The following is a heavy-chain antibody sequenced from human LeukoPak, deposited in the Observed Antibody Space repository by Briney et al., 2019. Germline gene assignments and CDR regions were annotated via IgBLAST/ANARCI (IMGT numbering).Heavy chain of an antibody. Sequence: GGSLRLSCAASGFTFSTYGMSWVRQAPGKGLEWVSRITGSGWSTYYADSVKGRFTISRDNSKNTLYLQMNSLRAEDTAVYYCARRDTSGWSYFDYWGQGTLVTVSS. V-gene: IGHV3-23*01. CDR2: ITGSGWST. CDR1: GFTFSTYG. D-gene: IGHD6-19*01. J-gene: IGHJ4*02. CDR3: ARRDTSGWSYFDY.